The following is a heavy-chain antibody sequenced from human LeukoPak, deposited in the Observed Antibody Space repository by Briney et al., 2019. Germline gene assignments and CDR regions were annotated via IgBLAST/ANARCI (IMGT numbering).Heavy chain of an antibody. D-gene: IGHD3-16*01. J-gene: IGHJ4*02. CDR3: ARDRGRVYY. Sequence: PGGSLRLSCAASGFTLSSYEMNWVRQAPGKGLEWVANIKQDGSEKYYVDSVKGRFTISRDNAKNSLYLQMNSLRAEDTAVYYCARDRGRVYYWGQGTLVTVSS. CDR1: GFTLSSYE. CDR2: IKQDGSEK. V-gene: IGHV3-7*01.